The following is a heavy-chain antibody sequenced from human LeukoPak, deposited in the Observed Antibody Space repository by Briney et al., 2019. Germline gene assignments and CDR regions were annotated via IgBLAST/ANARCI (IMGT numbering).Heavy chain of an antibody. J-gene: IGHJ6*02. D-gene: IGHD6-13*01. V-gene: IGHV3-43*02. Sequence: GGSLRLSCAASGFTFDDYAMHWVRQAPGKGLEWVSLIYGGGGSTYYADTVKGRLINSRDNSKNSLYLQMNSLRTEDTALYDCAKDLLGIAAAGYYYYGMDVWGQGTTVTVSS. CDR3: AKDLLGIAAAGYYYYGMDV. CDR2: IYGGGGST. CDR1: GFTFDDYA.